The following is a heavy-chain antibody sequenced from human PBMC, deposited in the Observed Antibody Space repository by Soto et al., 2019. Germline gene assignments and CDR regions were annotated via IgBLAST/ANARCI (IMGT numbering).Heavy chain of an antibody. V-gene: IGHV1-69*06. CDR2: IIPIFGTA. CDR1: GGTFSSYA. J-gene: IGHJ6*02. D-gene: IGHD5-12*01. Sequence: QVQLVQSGAEVKKPGSSVKVSCKASGGTFSSYAISWVRQAPGQGLEWMGGIIPIFGTANYAQKFQGRVTITADKSTSTAYMELSSLRSEDTAVYCCGLGYSGYSVTYYGMDVWGQGTTVTVSS. CDR3: GLGYSGYSVTYYGMDV.